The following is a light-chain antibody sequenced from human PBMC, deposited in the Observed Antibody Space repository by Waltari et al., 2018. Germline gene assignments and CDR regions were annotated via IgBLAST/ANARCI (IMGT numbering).Light chain of an antibody. J-gene: IGKJ1*01. Sequence: EIVLTQSPATLSLSPGESATLSCRTSQSVTRALAWYQQTPCQAPRLLIYGASNRATGIPDRFSGSGSGTDFSLTISSLEPEDFAVYYCQHYLRLPVTFGQGTKVEVK. CDR2: GAS. V-gene: IGKV3-20*01. CDR3: QHYLRLPVT. CDR1: QSVTRA.